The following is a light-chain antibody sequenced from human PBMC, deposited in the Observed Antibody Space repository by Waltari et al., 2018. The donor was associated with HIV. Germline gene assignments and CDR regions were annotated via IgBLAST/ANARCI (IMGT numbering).Light chain of an antibody. CDR2: GAC. V-gene: IGKV3-15*01. Sequence: EIVMTQSPATLSVSPGERVTLSCRASQNVNFNLAWYQQKPGQAPRLLIYGACGRAAGIPARFSGSGSGTEFTLTISSLQSEDFAVYYCQQYENWPPITFGQGTRLEIK. CDR1: QNVNFN. J-gene: IGKJ5*01. CDR3: QQYENWPPIT.